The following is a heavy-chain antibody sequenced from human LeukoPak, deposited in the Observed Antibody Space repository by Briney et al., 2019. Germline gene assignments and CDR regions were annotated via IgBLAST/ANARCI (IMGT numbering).Heavy chain of an antibody. V-gene: IGHV4-61*02. J-gene: IGHJ4*02. CDR3: ARGETYRPLGY. CDR1: GGSISSGTYY. CDR2: IYTSGST. D-gene: IGHD4-11*01. Sequence: PSQTLSLTCTVSGGSISSGTYYWSWVRQPAGKGLEWIGRIYTSGSTNYNPSLKSRVTISLDTSKNHFSLKLSSVTAADTAVYYCARGETYRPLGYWGQGTLVTVSS.